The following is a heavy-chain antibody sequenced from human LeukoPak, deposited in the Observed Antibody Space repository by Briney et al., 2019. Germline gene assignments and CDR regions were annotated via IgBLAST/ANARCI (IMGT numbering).Heavy chain of an antibody. CDR1: GGSFSGYY. V-gene: IGHV4-34*01. Sequence: SQTLSLTCAVYGGSFSGYYWSWIRQPPGNWLEWIGEINHSGSTNYNPSLKSRVTISVETSKNQFSLKLSSVTAADTAVYYCARVGSSYRDYWGQGTLVTVSS. J-gene: IGHJ4*02. CDR3: ARVGSSYRDY. D-gene: IGHD1-26*01. CDR2: INHSGST.